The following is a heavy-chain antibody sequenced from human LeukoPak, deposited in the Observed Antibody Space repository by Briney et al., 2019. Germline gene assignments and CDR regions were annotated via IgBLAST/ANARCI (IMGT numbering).Heavy chain of an antibody. J-gene: IGHJ2*01. CDR1: GYTFTAYY. Sequence: GASVKVSCKASGYTFTAYYVHWVRQAPGQGLEWMGWISPNSGGTDYAQKFQGRVTMTRDTSISTAYVELSSLTSDDTAVYYCAIQPWGSGNNCYFELWGRGTLVTVSS. CDR2: ISPNSGGT. CDR3: AIQPWGSGNNCYFEL. V-gene: IGHV1-2*02. D-gene: IGHD7-27*01.